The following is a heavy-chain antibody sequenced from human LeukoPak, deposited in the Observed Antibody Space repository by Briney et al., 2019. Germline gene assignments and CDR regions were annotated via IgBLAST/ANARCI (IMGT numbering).Heavy chain of an antibody. Sequence: GGSLRLSCAVSGFTFSGSGYWMHWVRQAPGKGLVWISLIKSDGSAMYADSVKGRFSISRGNAKNTLYLQMDSLRADDTAVYFCAREVASAAFDYWGQGTPVTVSS. CDR2: IKSDGSA. CDR3: AREVASAAFDY. CDR1: GFTFSGSGYW. V-gene: IGHV3-74*03. J-gene: IGHJ4*02. D-gene: IGHD5-12*01.